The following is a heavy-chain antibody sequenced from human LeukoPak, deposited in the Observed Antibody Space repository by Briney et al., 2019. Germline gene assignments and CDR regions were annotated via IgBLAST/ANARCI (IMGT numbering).Heavy chain of an antibody. J-gene: IGHJ6*02. CDR2: IYTSGST. Sequence: PSETLSLTCTVSGGSNSSYYWSWIRQPAGKGLEWIGRIYTSGSTNYNPSLKSRVTMSVDTSKNQFSLKLSSVTAADTAVYYCAVPAAIAGIYYYGMDVWGQGTTVTVSS. CDR3: AVPAAIAGIYYYGMDV. V-gene: IGHV4-4*07. D-gene: IGHD2-2*02. CDR1: GGSNSSYY.